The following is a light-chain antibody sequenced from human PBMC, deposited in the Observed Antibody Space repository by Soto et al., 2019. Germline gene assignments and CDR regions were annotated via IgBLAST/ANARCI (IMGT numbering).Light chain of an antibody. CDR2: DAS. J-gene: IGKJ1*01. Sequence: VLTQSPATMSLSPGARATLSCRASQRIGNSLAWYQQKPGQAPRLLIYDASSRASGIRGRFSGSGSGKNITLPISSLEPEYFAVYFCQRGTFGQGTKVDIK. V-gene: IGKV3-11*01. CDR1: QRIGNS. CDR3: QRGT.